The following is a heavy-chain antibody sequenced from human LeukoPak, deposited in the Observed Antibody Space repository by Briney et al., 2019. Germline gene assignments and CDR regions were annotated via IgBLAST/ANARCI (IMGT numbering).Heavy chain of an antibody. CDR3: ARLSWIFGVVIIPLSMDV. CDR1: GYTFTGYY. CDR2: ISAYNGNT. V-gene: IGHV1-18*04. J-gene: IGHJ6*03. Sequence: ASVKVSCKASGYTFTGYYMHWVRQAPGQGLEWMGRISAYNGNTNYAQKLQGRVTMTTDTSTSTAYMELRSLRSDDTAVYYCARLSWIFGVVIIPLSMDVWGKGTTVTVSS. D-gene: IGHD3-3*01.